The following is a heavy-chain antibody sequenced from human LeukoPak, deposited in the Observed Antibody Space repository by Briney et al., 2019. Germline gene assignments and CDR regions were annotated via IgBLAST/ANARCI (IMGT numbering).Heavy chain of an antibody. V-gene: IGHV4-59*10. CDR3: ARVSSSWYQDWYFDL. D-gene: IGHD6-13*01. Sequence: SETLSLTCAVYGGPFSGYYWSWIRQPAGKGLEWIGRIDTSGNTNYKPSLKSRVTMSVDTSKNQFSLKLSSVTAADTAVYYCARVSSSWYQDWYFDLWGRGTLVTVSS. J-gene: IGHJ2*01. CDR2: IDTSGNT. CDR1: GGPFSGYY.